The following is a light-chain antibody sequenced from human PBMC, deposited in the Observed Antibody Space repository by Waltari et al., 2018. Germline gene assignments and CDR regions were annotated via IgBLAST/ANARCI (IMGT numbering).Light chain of an antibody. V-gene: IGKV1-5*03. CDR1: QSISSW. CDR2: KAS. J-gene: IGKJ2*01. Sequence: DIQMTQSPSTLSASVGDRITITCRASQSISSWLAWYQQKPGSAPKLLIYKASSLESGVPSRFSGSGSGTEFTLTISSLQPDDFATYYCQQYNSSFGQGTKLEIK. CDR3: QQYNSS.